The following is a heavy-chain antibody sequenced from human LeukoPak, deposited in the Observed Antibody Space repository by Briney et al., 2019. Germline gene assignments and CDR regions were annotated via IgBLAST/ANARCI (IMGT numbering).Heavy chain of an antibody. D-gene: IGHD1-14*01. CDR2: IYTSGST. J-gene: IGHJ4*02. Sequence: PSETLSLTCTVSGGSISSSSYYWSWIRQPAGKGLEWIGRIYTSGSTNYNPSLKSRVTISVNTSKNQSPLKLSSVTAADTAVYYCARDRDDNLFDYWGQGTLVTVSS. CDR1: GGSISSSSYY. CDR3: ARDRDDNLFDY. V-gene: IGHV4-61*02.